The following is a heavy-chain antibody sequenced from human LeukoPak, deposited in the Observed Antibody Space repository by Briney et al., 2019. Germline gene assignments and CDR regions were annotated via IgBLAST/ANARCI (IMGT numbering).Heavy chain of an antibody. Sequence: ASVKVSCKASGGTFSSYAISWVRQAPGQGLEWMGRIIPIFGTANYAQKFQGRVTITTDESTSTAYMELSSLRSEDTAVYYCARSSGPLGCPSGSYYDYWGQGTLVTVSS. CDR1: GGTFSSYA. CDR3: ARSSGPLGCPSGSYYDY. J-gene: IGHJ4*02. V-gene: IGHV1-69*05. D-gene: IGHD1-26*01. CDR2: IIPIFGTA.